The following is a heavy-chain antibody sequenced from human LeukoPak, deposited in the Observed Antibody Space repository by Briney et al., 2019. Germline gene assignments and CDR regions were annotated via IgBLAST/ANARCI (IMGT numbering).Heavy chain of an antibody. J-gene: IGHJ4*02. Sequence: GGSLRLSCVASGFTFSNYAMSWVRQAPGKGLEWVSVVSSSGGSAYSADSVKGRFAISRDNSKNTLYLQMNSLRVEDTAVYYCAKSSSGSYYPDWWGQGTLVTVSS. CDR3: AKSSSGSYYPDW. D-gene: IGHD1-26*01. CDR1: GFTFSNYA. CDR2: VSSSGGSA. V-gene: IGHV3-23*01.